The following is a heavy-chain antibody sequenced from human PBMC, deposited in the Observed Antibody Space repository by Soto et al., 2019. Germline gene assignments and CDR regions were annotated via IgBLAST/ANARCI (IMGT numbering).Heavy chain of an antibody. V-gene: IGHV4-34*01. CDR1: GESFSGYY. CDR2: INHSGST. CDR3: ARDPAYSGYDYSI. J-gene: IGHJ4*02. D-gene: IGHD5-12*01. Sequence: PSETLSLTCAVYGESFSGYYWSWIRQPPGKGLEWIGEINHSGSTNYNPSLKSRVTISVDTSKNQFSLKLSSVTAADTAVYYCARDPAYSGYDYSIWGQGTLVTVSS.